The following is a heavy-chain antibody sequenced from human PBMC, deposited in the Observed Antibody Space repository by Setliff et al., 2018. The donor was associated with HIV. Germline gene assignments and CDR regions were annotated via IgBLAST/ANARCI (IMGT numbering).Heavy chain of an antibody. J-gene: IGHJ6*02. CDR3: GRIFGDQGYYYGMDV. Sequence: SETLSLTCTVSGGSISSYYWSWIRQPPGKGLEWIGYIYYSGSTNYNPSLKSRVTISVDTSKNQFSLKLSSVIAADTAVYYCGRIFGDQGYYYGMDVWGQGTTVTVSS. V-gene: IGHV4-59*01. D-gene: IGHD3-3*01. CDR2: IYYSGST. CDR1: GGSISSYY.